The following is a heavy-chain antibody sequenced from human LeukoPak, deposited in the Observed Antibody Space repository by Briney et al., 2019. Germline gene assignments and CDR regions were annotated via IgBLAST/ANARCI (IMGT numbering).Heavy chain of an antibody. CDR3: ARPSGSFHRYYYGMDV. D-gene: IGHD1-26*01. V-gene: IGHV1-46*01. J-gene: IGHJ6*02. CDR1: GYTFINYY. Sequence: ASVKVSCKASGYTFINYYMHWVRQAPGQGLEWMGISNGNGGNVNYAQNFQGRVIMTRDTSTSTVYMELSSLRSEDTAVYYCARPSGSFHRYYYGMDVWGQGTTVTVSS. CDR2: SNGNGGNV.